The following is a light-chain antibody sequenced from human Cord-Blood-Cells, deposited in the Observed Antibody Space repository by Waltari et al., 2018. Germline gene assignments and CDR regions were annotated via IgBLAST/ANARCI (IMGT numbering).Light chain of an antibody. CDR1: QSVSSN. CDR2: GAS. CDR3: QQYNNWYT. J-gene: IGKJ2*01. V-gene: IGKV3-15*01. Sequence: EIVMTQSLATLSVSPGERATLSCRASQSVSSNLAWYQQKPGQAPRLLIYGASTRATGIPARFSGRGSGTEFTLTISSLQSEDFAVYYCQQYNNWYTFGQGTKLEIK.